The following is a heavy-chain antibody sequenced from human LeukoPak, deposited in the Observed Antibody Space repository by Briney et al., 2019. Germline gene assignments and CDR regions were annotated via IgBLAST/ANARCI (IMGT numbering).Heavy chain of an antibody. CDR2: IKEDGSDK. D-gene: IGHD5-12*01. V-gene: IGHV3-7*01. CDR3: AKGGHFNFDY. CDR1: GFTFSTYW. Sequence: GGSLRLSCAASGFTFSTYWMKWVRQAPGQGLEWVASIKEDGSDKYYVDSVKGCFSISRDNAKNSLYLQMNSLRTEDTAVYYCAKGGHFNFDYWGQGTLVTVSS. J-gene: IGHJ4*02.